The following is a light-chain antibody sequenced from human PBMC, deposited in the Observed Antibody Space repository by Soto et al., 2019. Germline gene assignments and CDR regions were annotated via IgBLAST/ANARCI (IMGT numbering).Light chain of an antibody. J-gene: IGKJ4*01. CDR3: QQRNKWPPVT. CDR1: QSFSTW. V-gene: IGKV1-5*03. CDR2: KAS. Sequence: DIQLTQSPSTLSASVGDTVTITCRASQSFSTWLAWYQQKPGRAPKLLIYKASTLESGVPARFSGSGSGTEFTLTISSLEPEDFAVYYCQQRNKWPPVTFGGGTKVDIK.